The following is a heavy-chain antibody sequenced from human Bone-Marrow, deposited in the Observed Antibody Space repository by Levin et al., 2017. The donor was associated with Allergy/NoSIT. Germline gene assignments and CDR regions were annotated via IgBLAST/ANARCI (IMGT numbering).Heavy chain of an antibody. CDR2: IYWDEDK. V-gene: IGHV2-5*02. J-gene: IGHJ4*02. Sequence: SGPTLVKPTHTLTLTCTFAGFSLSSNGASVVWIRQTPGKALEWLALIYWDEDKRYNPSLKNRNTITKDTSKNQVVFTMTDMDPLDTGTYHCAHRRPEFCTASNCRTIDGWGQGSLVTVSS. CDR1: GFSLSSNGAS. D-gene: IGHD2/OR15-2a*01. CDR3: AHRRPEFCTASNCRTIDG.